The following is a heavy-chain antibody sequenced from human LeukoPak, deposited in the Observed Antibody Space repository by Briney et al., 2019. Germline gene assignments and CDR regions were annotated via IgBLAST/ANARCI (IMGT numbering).Heavy chain of an antibody. D-gene: IGHD6-19*01. CDR3: ASSGWYEGFDY. J-gene: IGHJ4*02. Sequence: ASVKVSCKASGGTFSSYAISWVRQAPGQGLEWMGIINPSGGSTSYAQKFQGRVTMTRDTSTSTVYMELSSLRSEDTAVYYCASSGWYEGFDYWGQGTLVTVSS. CDR1: GGTFSSYA. CDR2: INPSGGST. V-gene: IGHV1-46*01.